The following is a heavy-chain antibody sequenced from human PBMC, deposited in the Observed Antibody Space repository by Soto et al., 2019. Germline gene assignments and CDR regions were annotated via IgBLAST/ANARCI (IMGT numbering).Heavy chain of an antibody. CDR1: GYTLTELS. J-gene: IGHJ4*02. V-gene: IGHV1-24*01. CDR3: ETSAYFYDSSGYYPPPFDY. Sequence: ASVKVSCKVSGYTLTELSMHWVRQAPGKGLEWMGGFDPEDGETIYAQKFQGRVTMTEDTSTDTAYMELSSLRSEDTAVYYCETSAYFYDSSGYYPPPFDYSGQGTLVTVSS. D-gene: IGHD3-22*01. CDR2: FDPEDGET.